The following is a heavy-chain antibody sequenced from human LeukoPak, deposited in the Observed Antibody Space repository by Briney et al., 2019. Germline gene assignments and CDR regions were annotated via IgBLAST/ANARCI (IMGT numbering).Heavy chain of an antibody. J-gene: IGHJ6*02. CDR3: ARLDPGYSSSSRHYYGMDV. D-gene: IGHD6-6*01. Sequence: SETLSLTCAVSGGSISSYYWSWIRQPPGKGLEWIGYIYYSGSTNYSPSLKSRVTISVDTSKNQFSLKLSSVTAADTAVYYCARLDPGYSSSSRHYYGMDVWGQGTTVTVSS. CDR2: IYYSGST. CDR1: GGSISSYY. V-gene: IGHV4-59*08.